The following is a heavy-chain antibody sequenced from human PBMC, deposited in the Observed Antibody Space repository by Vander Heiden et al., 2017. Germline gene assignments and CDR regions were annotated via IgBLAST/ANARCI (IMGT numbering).Heavy chain of an antibody. J-gene: IGHJ4*02. D-gene: IGHD5-18*01. CDR1: GGSFRGYY. Sequence: QVQLQQWGAGLLKPSETLSLTCAVYGGSFRGYYWSWIRQPPGKGLEWIGEINHSGSTNYNPSLKSRVTISVDTSKNQFSLKLSSVTAADTAVYYCARGRGGRNTAMTYFDYWGQGTLVTVSS. CDR3: ARGRGGRNTAMTYFDY. V-gene: IGHV4-34*01. CDR2: INHSGST.